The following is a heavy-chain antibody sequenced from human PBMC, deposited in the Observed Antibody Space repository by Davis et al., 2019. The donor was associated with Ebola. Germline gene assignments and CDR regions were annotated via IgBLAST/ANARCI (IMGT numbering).Heavy chain of an antibody. CDR3: ARVAYGSGAWYFDL. CDR2: IYHSGTT. Sequence: LRLSCAVSGVSISNGDYSWSWIRQPPGEVLEWIGYIYHSGTTYYNPSLKNRVTLSVDRSKNQFSLKLSSVTAADTAVYYCARVAYGSGAWYFDLWGRGILVTVSS. V-gene: IGHV4-30-2*01. D-gene: IGHD3-10*01. J-gene: IGHJ2*01. CDR1: GVSISNGDYS.